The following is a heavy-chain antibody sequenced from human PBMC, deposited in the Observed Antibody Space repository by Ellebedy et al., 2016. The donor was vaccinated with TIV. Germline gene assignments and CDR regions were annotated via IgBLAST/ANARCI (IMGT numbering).Heavy chain of an antibody. CDR2: IYPGDYDT. V-gene: IGHV5-51*01. D-gene: IGHD6-13*01. CDR1: GYSFTRYW. CDR3: ARGGVRSSSGYSDY. Sequence: GESLKISCKGSGYSFTRYWIGWVRQIPGKGLEWMGIIYPGDYDTRYGPSFQGKVTIQADKSISTAYLQWSSLKAPDTAMYYCARGGVRSSSGYSDYWGQGTLVTVSS. J-gene: IGHJ4*02.